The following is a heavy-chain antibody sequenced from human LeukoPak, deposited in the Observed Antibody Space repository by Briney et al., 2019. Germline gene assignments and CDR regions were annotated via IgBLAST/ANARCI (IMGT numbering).Heavy chain of an antibody. V-gene: IGHV3-48*03. Sequence: GGSLRLFCAASGFTFSSYEMNWVRQAPGKGLEWVSYISSSGSTIYYADSVKGRFTISRDNAKNSLYLQMNSLRAEDTAVYYCARVRSPRYFDYWGQGTLVTVSS. CDR1: GFTFSSYE. J-gene: IGHJ4*02. CDR3: ARVRSPRYFDY. CDR2: ISSSGSTI.